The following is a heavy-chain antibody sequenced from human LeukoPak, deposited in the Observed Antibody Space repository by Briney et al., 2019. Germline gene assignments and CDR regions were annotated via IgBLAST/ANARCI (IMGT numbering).Heavy chain of an antibody. CDR3: ARALSGSYSIFDY. V-gene: IGHV1-69*05. J-gene: IGHJ4*02. D-gene: IGHD1-26*01. CDR2: IIPIFGTA. CDR1: GGTFSSYA. Sequence: SVKVSCKASGGTFSSYAISWARQAPGQGLEWMGGIIPIFGTANYAQKFQGRVTITTDESTSTAYMELSSLRSEDTAVYYCARALSGSYSIFDYWGQGTLVTVSS.